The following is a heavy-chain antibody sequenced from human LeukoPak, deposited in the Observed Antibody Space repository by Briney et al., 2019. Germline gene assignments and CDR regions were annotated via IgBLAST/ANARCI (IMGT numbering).Heavy chain of an antibody. CDR3: ARDFWSGYGYYYYYMDV. D-gene: IGHD3-3*01. CDR1: GGSFSGYY. Sequence: SETLSLTCAVYGGSFSGYYWSWIRQPPGKGLEWIGEINHSGSTNYNPSLKSRVTISVDTSKNQFSLKLSSVTAADTAVYYCARDFWSGYGYYYYYMDVWGKGTTVTVSS. J-gene: IGHJ6*03. V-gene: IGHV4-34*01. CDR2: INHSGST.